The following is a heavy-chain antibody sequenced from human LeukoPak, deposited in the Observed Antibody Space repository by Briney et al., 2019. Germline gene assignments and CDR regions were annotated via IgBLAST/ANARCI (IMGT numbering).Heavy chain of an antibody. CDR1: GFSFSSYY. CDR3: AREGGEVWFL. V-gene: IGHV3-74*01. CDR2: SNSDGRST. Sequence: AGSLRLSCAASGFSFSSYYMYCVSQPPREKRVWVSRSNSDGRSTSYTDSVKGRFTISRDTAKNTLYLQLNSLTAADTAGYYCAREGGEVWFLWGQGTLVTVSS. D-gene: IGHD2-21*01. J-gene: IGHJ4*02.